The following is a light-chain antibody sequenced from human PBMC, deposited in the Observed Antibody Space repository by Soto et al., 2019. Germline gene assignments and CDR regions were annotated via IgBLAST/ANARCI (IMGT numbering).Light chain of an antibody. CDR1: QDVSNY. J-gene: IGKJ1*01. V-gene: IGKV1-33*01. CDR3: QQYNSYS. Sequence: IQRTQSPSSLSGSVGERVTITCQASQDVSNYLNWFQQKLGKAQKLLIYDASNLETGVPSRFSGSGSGTEFTLTISSLQPDDFATYYCQQYNSYSFGQGTKVDIK. CDR2: DAS.